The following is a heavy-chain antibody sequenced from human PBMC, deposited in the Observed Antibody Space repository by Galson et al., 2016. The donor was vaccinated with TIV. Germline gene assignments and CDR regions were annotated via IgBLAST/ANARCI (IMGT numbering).Heavy chain of an antibody. CDR2: IRSHFDGGTT. V-gene: IGHV3-15*01. CDR3: SRGAYGGFLGSYACDI. D-gene: IGHD4-23*01. J-gene: IGHJ3*02. Sequence: SLRLSCAASGLIFSNAWMTWVRQEPGKGLEWVGRIRSHFDGGTTDYAAPVKGRFIISRDDSKQTLYLQMTSLKTEDTGVYYCSRGAYGGFLGSYACDIWGQGTLFTVSS. CDR1: GLIFSNAW.